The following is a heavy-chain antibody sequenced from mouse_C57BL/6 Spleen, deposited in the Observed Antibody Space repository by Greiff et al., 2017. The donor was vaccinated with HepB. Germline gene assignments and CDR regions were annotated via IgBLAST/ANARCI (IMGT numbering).Heavy chain of an antibody. CDR3: ARQLGIYYDYDGGFAY. J-gene: IGHJ3*01. CDR2: ISSGGSYT. Sequence: DVKLVESGGDLVKPGGSLKLSCAASGFTFSSYGMSWVRQTPDKRLEWVATISSGGSYTYYPDSVKGRFTISRDNAKNTLYLQMSSLKSEDTAMYYCARQLGIYYDYDGGFAYWGQGTLVTVSA. V-gene: IGHV5-6*02. CDR1: GFTFSSYG. D-gene: IGHD2-4*01.